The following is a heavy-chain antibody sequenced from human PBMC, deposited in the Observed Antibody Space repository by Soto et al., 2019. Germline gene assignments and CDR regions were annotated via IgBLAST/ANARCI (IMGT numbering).Heavy chain of an antibody. CDR2: IYYSGST. CDR1: GGSISSYY. CDR3: ARTDVNYYGSGTNWFDP. D-gene: IGHD3-10*01. J-gene: IGHJ5*02. V-gene: IGHV4-59*01. Sequence: SETLSLTCTVSGGSISSYYWSWIRQPPGKGLEWIGYIYYSGSTNYNPSLKSRVTISVDTSKNQFSLKLSSVTAADTAVYYCARTDVNYYGSGTNWFDPWGQGTLVTVSS.